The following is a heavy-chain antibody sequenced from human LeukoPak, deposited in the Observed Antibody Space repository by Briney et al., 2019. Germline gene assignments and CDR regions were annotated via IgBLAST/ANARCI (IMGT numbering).Heavy chain of an antibody. J-gene: IGHJ3*02. D-gene: IGHD6-13*01. Sequence: ASVKVSCKASGYSFTAYYMHWVRQAPGQGLEWMGWINCNSGGTNYAQKFQGRVTMTRDTAISTAYMELSSLKSDDTAVYYCARGPPYSTRWYAFDMWGQGTMVTTSS. CDR3: ARGPPYSTRWYAFDM. CDR2: INCNSGGT. V-gene: IGHV1-2*02. CDR1: GYSFTAYY.